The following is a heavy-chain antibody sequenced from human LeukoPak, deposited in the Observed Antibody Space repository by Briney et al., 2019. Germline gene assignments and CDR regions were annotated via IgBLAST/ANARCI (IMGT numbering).Heavy chain of an antibody. Sequence: GGSLRLSCAASGFTFSSYSMNWVRQAPGKGLEWVSSISSSSSYIYYADSVKGRFTISRDNAKNSLYLQMNSLRAEDTAVYYCAKDITGTRTYYDFWSGYPDAFDIWGQGTMVTVSS. CDR1: GFTFSSYS. CDR3: AKDITGTRTYYDFWSGYPDAFDI. CDR2: ISSSSSYI. V-gene: IGHV3-21*04. J-gene: IGHJ3*02. D-gene: IGHD3-3*01.